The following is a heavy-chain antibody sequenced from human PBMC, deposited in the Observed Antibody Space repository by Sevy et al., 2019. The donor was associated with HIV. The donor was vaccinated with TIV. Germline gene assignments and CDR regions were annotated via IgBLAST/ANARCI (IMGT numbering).Heavy chain of an antibody. CDR3: AKDLGYCTNGVCYRGRSYFDY. CDR2: ISGRGVST. V-gene: IGHV3-23*01. CDR1: GFMFSSYA. J-gene: IGHJ4*02. D-gene: IGHD2-8*01. Sequence: GGSLRLSCETSGFMFSSYAMSWVRQAPGKGLEWVSLISGRGVSTYYADSVKGRFTISRDNSENMLYLQMNSRRAEDTAVYDCAKDLGYCTNGVCYRGRSYFDYWGQGTLVTVSS.